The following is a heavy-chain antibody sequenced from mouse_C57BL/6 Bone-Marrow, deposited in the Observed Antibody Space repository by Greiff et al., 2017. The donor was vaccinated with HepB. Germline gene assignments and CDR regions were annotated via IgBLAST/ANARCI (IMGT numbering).Heavy chain of an antibody. CDR1: GYTFTSYW. V-gene: IGHV1-52*01. CDR2: IDPSDSET. CDR3: ASYQYDYDAGFDY. D-gene: IGHD2-4*01. J-gene: IGHJ2*01. Sequence: QVQLQQPGAELVRPGSSVKLSCKASGYTFTSYWMHWVKQRPIQGLEWIGNIDPSDSETHYNQKFKDKATLTVDKSSSTAYMQLSSLTSEDSAVYYCASYQYDYDAGFDYWGQGTTLTVSS.